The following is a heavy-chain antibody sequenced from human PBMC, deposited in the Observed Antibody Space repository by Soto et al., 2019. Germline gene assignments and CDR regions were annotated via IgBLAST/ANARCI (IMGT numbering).Heavy chain of an antibody. CDR2: IKQDGSEK. CDR1: GFTFSSYW. CDR3: ARDKGWSSRSYYFDY. Sequence: EVQLVESGGGLVQPGGSLRLSCAASGFTFSSYWMSWVRQAPGKGLEWVANIKQDGSEKYYVDSVKGRFTISRDNAKNSLYLQMNGLRAEDTAVYYCARDKGWSSRSYYFDYWGQGTLVTVSS. V-gene: IGHV3-7*01. D-gene: IGHD6-13*01. J-gene: IGHJ4*02.